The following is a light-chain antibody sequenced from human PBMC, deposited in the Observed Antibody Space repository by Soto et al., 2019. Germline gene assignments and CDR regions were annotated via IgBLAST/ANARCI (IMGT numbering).Light chain of an antibody. V-gene: IGLV4-69*01. J-gene: IGLJ2*01. CDR3: QTWDTGIQV. CDR2: LKNDGSH. Sequence: QLVLTQSPSASASPGASVKLTCTLSGGHSTYTIAWHQQHPGKGPRYLMRLKNDGSHTKGDGIPDRFSGSSFGAERYLTISSLQSEDEADYYCQTWDTGIQVFGAGTKLTVL. CDR1: GGHSTYT.